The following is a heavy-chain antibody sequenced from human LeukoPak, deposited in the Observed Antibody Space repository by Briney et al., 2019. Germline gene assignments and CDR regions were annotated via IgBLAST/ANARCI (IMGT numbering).Heavy chain of an antibody. CDR1: GGSISSYY. CDR2: IYTSGST. V-gene: IGHV4-4*07. J-gene: IGHJ6*02. Sequence: SETLSLTCTVSGGSISSYYWSWIRQPAGKGLEWIGRIYTSGSTYYNPSLKSRVTISVDTSKNQFSLKLSSVTAADTAVYYCARQDYGSGIPFGMDVWGQGTTVTVSS. D-gene: IGHD3-10*01. CDR3: ARQDYGSGIPFGMDV.